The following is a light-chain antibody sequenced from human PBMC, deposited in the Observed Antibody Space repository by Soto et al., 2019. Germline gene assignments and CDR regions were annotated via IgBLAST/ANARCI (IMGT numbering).Light chain of an antibody. CDR1: QSVSSN. Sequence: IVMTQSPATLSVSPGERATLSCRASQSVSSNLAWYQQKPGQAPRLLIYGASTRATGIPARFSGSGSGTEFTLTITSLQSEDFAVYYCQQYNNWPETLGQGTKVEIK. CDR2: GAS. J-gene: IGKJ1*01. CDR3: QQYNNWPET. V-gene: IGKV3-15*01.